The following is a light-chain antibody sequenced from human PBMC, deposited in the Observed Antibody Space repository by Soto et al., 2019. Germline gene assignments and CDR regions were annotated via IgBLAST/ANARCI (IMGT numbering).Light chain of an antibody. CDR1: SGSIASNY. CDR3: QSYDSSNHVWV. Sequence: NFLLTQPHSVSESPGKTVTFSCTRSSGSIASNYVQWYQQRPGSSPTTVIYEDNHRPSGVPARFSGSIDSSSNSASLTLSGLMTEDEADYYCQSYDSSNHVWVFGGGTKLTVL. J-gene: IGLJ3*02. V-gene: IGLV6-57*01. CDR2: EDN.